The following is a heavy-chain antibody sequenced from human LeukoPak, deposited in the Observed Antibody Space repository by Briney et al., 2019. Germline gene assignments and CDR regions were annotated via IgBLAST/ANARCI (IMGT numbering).Heavy chain of an antibody. J-gene: IGHJ6*02. CDR2: MNPNSGNT. V-gene: IGHV1-8*01. Sequence: ASVKVSCKVSGYTLTELSMHWVRQAPGKGLEWMGWMNPNSGNTGYAQKFQGRVTMTRNTSISTAYMELSSLRSEDTAVYYCARESDGMDVWGQGSTVTVSS. CDR3: ARESDGMDV. CDR1: GYTLTELS.